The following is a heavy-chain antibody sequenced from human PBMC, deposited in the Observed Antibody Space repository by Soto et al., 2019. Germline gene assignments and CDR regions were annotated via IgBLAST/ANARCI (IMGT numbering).Heavy chain of an antibody. CDR1: GFSLNTGGLG. V-gene: IGHV2-5*02. Sequence: QITLKESGPTLVKPTQTLTLTCSVSGFSLNTGGLGVGWIRQPPGKALEWLALIYWDDDKRCSPSLRNRLSISKDTSNNLVVFTMTNMDPVDTATYYCIHSRCGGDCLRSYSSHYYYGLDVWGQGNTVTVSS. J-gene: IGHJ6*02. CDR2: IYWDDDK. CDR3: IHSRCGGDCLRSYSSHYYYGLDV. D-gene: IGHD2-21*02.